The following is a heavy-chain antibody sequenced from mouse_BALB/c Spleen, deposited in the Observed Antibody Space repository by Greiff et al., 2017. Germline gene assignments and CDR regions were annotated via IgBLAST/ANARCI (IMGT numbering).Heavy chain of an antibody. CDR2: IWGDGST. J-gene: IGHJ3*01. CDR1: GFSLTCYG. CDR3: ARDSPYGSRFAY. V-gene: IGHV2-6-7*01. D-gene: IGHD1-1*02. Sequence: VQLQQSGPGLVAPSQSLSITCTVSGFSLTCYGVNWVRQPPGKGLEWLGMIWGDGSTDYNSALKSRLSISKDNSKSQVFLKMNSLQTDDTARYYCARDSPYGSRFAYWGQGTLVTVSA.